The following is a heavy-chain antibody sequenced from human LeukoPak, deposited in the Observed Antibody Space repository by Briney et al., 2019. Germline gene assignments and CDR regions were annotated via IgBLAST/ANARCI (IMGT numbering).Heavy chain of an antibody. V-gene: IGHV4-34*01. D-gene: IGHD3-16*02. J-gene: IGHJ3*02. CDR1: GGSFSGYY. CDR3: ARSNYVWGSYRPRQSDAFDI. CDR2: INHSGST. Sequence: SETLSLTCAVYGGSFSGYYWSWIRQPPGKGLEWIGEINHSGSTNYNPSLKSRITMSVDTSKNQFSLKLSSVTAADTAVYYCARSNYVWGSYRPRQSDAFDIWGQGTMGTVSS.